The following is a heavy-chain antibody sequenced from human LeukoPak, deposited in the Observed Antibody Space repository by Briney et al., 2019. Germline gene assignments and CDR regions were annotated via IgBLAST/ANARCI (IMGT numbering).Heavy chain of an antibody. CDR3: AKDGNSGTYYSIDY. CDR1: GFTFSSYS. Sequence: QTGGSLRLSCAASGFTFSSYSMNWARQAPGKGLEWVSVIYSGGSTYYADSVKGRFAISRDNSKNTLYLQMNSLRAEDTAVYYCAKDGNSGTYYSIDYWGQGTLVTVSS. D-gene: IGHD1-26*01. V-gene: IGHV3-NL1*01. J-gene: IGHJ4*02. CDR2: IYSGGST.